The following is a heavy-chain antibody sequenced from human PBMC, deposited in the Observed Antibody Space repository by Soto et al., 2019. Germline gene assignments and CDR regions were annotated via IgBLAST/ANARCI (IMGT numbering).Heavy chain of an antibody. D-gene: IGHD3-3*01. V-gene: IGHV3-7*01. Sequence: GGSLRLSCAASGFTFSSYWMSWVRQAPGKGLEWVANIKQDGSEKYYVDSVKGRFTISRDNAKNSLYLQMNSLRAEDTAVYYCARVQNYDFWSGYLGGYYYYYGMDVWGQGTTVTVSS. CDR2: IKQDGSEK. CDR1: GFTFSSYW. J-gene: IGHJ6*02. CDR3: ARVQNYDFWSGYLGGYYYYYGMDV.